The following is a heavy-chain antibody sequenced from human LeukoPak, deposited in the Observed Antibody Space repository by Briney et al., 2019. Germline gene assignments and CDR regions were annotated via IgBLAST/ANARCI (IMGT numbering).Heavy chain of an antibody. J-gene: IGHJ4*02. CDR3: AKNNWGSSSYFDY. CDR1: GFTFSSNA. V-gene: IGHV3-23*01. D-gene: IGHD7-27*01. Sequence: GGSLRLSCAVSGFTFSSNAMIWVRQAPGKGLEWVSSISGSGGSTYYADSVKGRFTFSRDTSKNTLYLQMNSLRAEDTAVYYCAKNNWGSSSYFDYWGQGTLVTVSS. CDR2: ISGSGGST.